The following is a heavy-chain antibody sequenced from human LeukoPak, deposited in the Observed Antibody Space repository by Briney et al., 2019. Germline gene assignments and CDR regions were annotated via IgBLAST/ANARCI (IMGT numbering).Heavy chain of an antibody. CDR1: GYSFTSYW. V-gene: IGHV5-51*01. Sequence: GESLKISCKGSGYSFTSYWIGWVRQLPGKGLEWMGIIYPGDSDTRYSPAFQGQVTISADKSISTAYLQWSSLKASDTAMYYCARRSSGSIGPFDYWGQGTLVTVSS. J-gene: IGHJ4*02. CDR2: IYPGDSDT. CDR3: ARRSSGSIGPFDY. D-gene: IGHD1-26*01.